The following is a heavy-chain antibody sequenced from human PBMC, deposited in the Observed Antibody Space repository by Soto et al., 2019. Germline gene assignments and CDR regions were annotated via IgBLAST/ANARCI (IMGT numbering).Heavy chain of an antibody. Sequence: SETLSLTCTVSGDSINTYYWSWIRQPPGEGLEWIGSISYSGSTNYNSSLKSRVTMSVDTSKNQFSLELSSVTAADTAVYYCAREIAAAHNWFDPWGQGTLVTVSS. CDR2: ISYSGST. CDR1: GDSINTYY. D-gene: IGHD6-13*01. V-gene: IGHV4-59*12. J-gene: IGHJ5*02. CDR3: AREIAAAHNWFDP.